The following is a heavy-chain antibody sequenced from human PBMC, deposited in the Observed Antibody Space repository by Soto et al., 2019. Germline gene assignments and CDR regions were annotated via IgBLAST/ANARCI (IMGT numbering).Heavy chain of an antibody. Sequence: QVQLVQSGAEVKKPGSSVKVSCKASGGTFSSYAITWVRQAPGQGLEWMGGFIPFFGTANYAQKFQGRVTISADRSASTAFMELSSLRSEDTAVYYCARDRARSSSPRFDYRGQGTLVTVSS. CDR2: FIPFFGTA. J-gene: IGHJ4*02. D-gene: IGHD6-6*01. CDR1: GGTFSSYA. CDR3: ARDRARSSSPRFDY. V-gene: IGHV1-69*06.